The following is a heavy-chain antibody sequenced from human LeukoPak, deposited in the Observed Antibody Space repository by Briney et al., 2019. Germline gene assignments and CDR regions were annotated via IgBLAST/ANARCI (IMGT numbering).Heavy chain of an antibody. CDR2: ISSRSSYI. CDR1: GFTFSTYS. Sequence: PGGSLRLSCAASGFTFSTYSMNWVRQAPGKGLEWVSSISSRSSYIYYADSVKGRFTISRDNAKNSLYLQMKSLRAEDTAVYYCAKGGERSSSSMDYWGQGTLVTVSS. V-gene: IGHV3-21*06. CDR3: AKGGERSSSSMDY. D-gene: IGHD6-13*01. J-gene: IGHJ4*02.